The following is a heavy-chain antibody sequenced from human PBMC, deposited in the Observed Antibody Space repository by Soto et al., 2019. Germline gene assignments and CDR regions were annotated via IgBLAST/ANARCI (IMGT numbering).Heavy chain of an antibody. CDR1: GFTFSSYG. V-gene: IGHV3-33*01. D-gene: IGHD5-18*01. J-gene: IGHJ4*02. CDR2: IWYDGSNK. CDR3: ARDSMPWIQLWYDY. Sequence: QVQLVESGGGVVQPGRSLRLSCAASGFTFSSYGMHWVRQAPGKGLEWVAVIWYDGSNKYYADSVKGRFTISRDNSKNTLYLQMNSLRAEDTAVYYCARDSMPWIQLWYDYWGQGTLVTVSS.